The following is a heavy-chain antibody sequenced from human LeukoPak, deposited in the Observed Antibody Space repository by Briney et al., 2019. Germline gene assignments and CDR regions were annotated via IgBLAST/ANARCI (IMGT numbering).Heavy chain of an antibody. CDR3: ARDRAILWFGETTHDAFDI. CDR1: GFTFSSYG. V-gene: IGHV3-33*08. CDR2: IWYDGSNK. Sequence: GGALRLSCAASGFTFSSYGMHWVRQAPGKGPEWVAVIWYDGSNKYYADSVKGRFTISRDNSKNTLYLQMNSLRAEDTAVYYCARDRAILWFGETTHDAFDIWGQGTMVTVSS. D-gene: IGHD3-10*01. J-gene: IGHJ3*02.